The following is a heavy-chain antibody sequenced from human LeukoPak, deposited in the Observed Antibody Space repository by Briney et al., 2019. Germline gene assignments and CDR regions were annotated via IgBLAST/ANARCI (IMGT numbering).Heavy chain of an antibody. D-gene: IGHD3-22*01. CDR3: ARALWYYYDTSGYPTDY. CDR2: IKQDGSEK. Sequence: GRSLRLSCAASGFTFSSYWMSWVRQAPGKGLEWVANIKQDGSEKYYVDSVKGRFTISRDNAKNSLYLQMSSLRAEDTAVYYCARALWYYYDTSGYPTDYWGQGTLVTVSS. J-gene: IGHJ4*02. CDR1: GFTFSSYW. V-gene: IGHV3-7*01.